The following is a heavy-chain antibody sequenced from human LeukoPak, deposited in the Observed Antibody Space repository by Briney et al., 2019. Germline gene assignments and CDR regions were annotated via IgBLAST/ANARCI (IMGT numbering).Heavy chain of an antibody. CDR2: ISGSGGST. J-gene: IGHJ4*02. Sequence: GGSLRLSCAASGFTFSSYAMSWVRQAPGKGLECVSAISGSGGSTYYADSVKGRFTISRDNSKNTLYLQMSSLRAEDTAVYYCAKVINYDSSGSDYWGQGTLVTVSS. CDR1: GFTFSSYA. V-gene: IGHV3-23*01. CDR3: AKVINYDSSGSDY. D-gene: IGHD3-22*01.